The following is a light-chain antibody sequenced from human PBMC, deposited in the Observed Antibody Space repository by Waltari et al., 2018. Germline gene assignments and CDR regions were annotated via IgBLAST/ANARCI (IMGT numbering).Light chain of an antibody. CDR2: QAA. CDR3: QQYQGFPLT. J-gene: IGKJ3*01. CDR1: QSISTW. V-gene: IGKV1-5*03. Sequence: DIQMTQSPSTLSASIGDRVIITCRASQSISTWLAWYQQKPGEAAKLLIYQAANLQNGVSSRFSGSGSGTEFTLTINNLQPEDLATYHCQQYQGFPLTFGPGTKVD.